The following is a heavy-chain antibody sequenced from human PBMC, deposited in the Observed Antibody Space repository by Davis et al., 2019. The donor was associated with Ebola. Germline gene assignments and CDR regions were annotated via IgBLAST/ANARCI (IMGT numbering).Heavy chain of an antibody. CDR2: IYYSGST. D-gene: IGHD3-3*01. CDR1: GGSISSYY. J-gene: IGHJ4*02. V-gene: IGHV4-59*12. CDR3: ARGGSGYLVFDY. Sequence: PSETLSLTCTVSGGSISSYYWSWIRQPPGKGLEWIGYIYYSGSTNYNPSLKSRVTISVDRSKNQFSLKLSSVTAADTAVYYCARGGSGYLVFDYWGQGTLVTVSS.